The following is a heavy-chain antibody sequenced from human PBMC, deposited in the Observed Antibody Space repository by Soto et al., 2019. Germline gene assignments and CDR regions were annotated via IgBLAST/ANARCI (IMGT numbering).Heavy chain of an antibody. Sequence: PGGSLRLSCXASGFTFSSYSMNWVRQAPGKGLEWVSSISSSSSYIYYADSVKGRFTISRDNAKNSLYLQMNSLRAEDTAVYYCARDMRYCSGGSCYSDEYFQHWGQGTLVTVSS. J-gene: IGHJ1*01. CDR3: ARDMRYCSGGSCYSDEYFQH. V-gene: IGHV3-21*01. CDR1: GFTFSSYS. D-gene: IGHD2-15*01. CDR2: ISSSSSYI.